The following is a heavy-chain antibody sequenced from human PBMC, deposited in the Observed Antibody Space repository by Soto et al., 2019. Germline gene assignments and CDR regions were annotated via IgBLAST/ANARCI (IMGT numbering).Heavy chain of an antibody. CDR3: GGCGDKDYDFWSGYCNFDY. V-gene: IGHV4-39*01. CDR2: IYYSGST. CDR1: VGSISSSSYY. D-gene: IGHD3-3*01. Sequence: QLQLQESGPGLVKPSETLSLTCTVSVGSISSSSYYWGWIRQPPGKGLEWIGSIYYSGSTYYNPSLKSRVTISVDTSKNQFSLKLSSVTAADTAVYYCGGCGDKDYDFWSGYCNFDYWGQGTLVTVSS. J-gene: IGHJ4*02.